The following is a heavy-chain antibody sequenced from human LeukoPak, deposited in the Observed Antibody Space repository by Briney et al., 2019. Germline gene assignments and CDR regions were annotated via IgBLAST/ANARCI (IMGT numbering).Heavy chain of an antibody. CDR2: IKQDGSEK. V-gene: IGHV3-7*03. Sequence: GGSLRLSCAASGFIFSNYWMTWVRQAPGEGLEWVANIKQDGSEKYYVDSVEGRFTISRDNAKNSLYLQMNSLRAEDTAVYYCARRYFDYWGQGTLVTVSS. J-gene: IGHJ4*02. CDR1: GFIFSNYW. CDR3: ARRYFDY.